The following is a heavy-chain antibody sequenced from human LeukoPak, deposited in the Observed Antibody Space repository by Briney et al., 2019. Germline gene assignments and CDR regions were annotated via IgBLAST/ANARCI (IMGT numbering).Heavy chain of an antibody. D-gene: IGHD3-22*01. Sequence: ASVKVSCKASGYTFTGYYLHWVRQAPGHGLEWMGRINPNGGGTNFAQKFQGRVTMTRDTSISTAYMELSSLRSDDTAVYYCARGQYDSSGYYFESTFTRWGQGTLVTVSS. CDR1: GYTFTGYY. CDR2: INPNGGGT. V-gene: IGHV1-2*06. CDR3: ARGQYDSSGYYFESTFTR. J-gene: IGHJ4*02.